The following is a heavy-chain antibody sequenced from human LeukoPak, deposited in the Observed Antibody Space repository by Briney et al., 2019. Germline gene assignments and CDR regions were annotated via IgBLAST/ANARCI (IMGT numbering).Heavy chain of an antibody. CDR2: IIPIFGTA. CDR3: ATTSLLLEWLYY. J-gene: IGHJ4*02. Sequence: SVKVSCKASGGTFSSYAISWVRQAPGQGLEWMGGIIPIFGTANYAQKFQGRVTITADESTSTAYMELSSLRSDDTAVYYCATTSLLLEWLYYWGQGTLVTVSS. D-gene: IGHD3-3*01. CDR1: GGTFSSYA. V-gene: IGHV1-69*13.